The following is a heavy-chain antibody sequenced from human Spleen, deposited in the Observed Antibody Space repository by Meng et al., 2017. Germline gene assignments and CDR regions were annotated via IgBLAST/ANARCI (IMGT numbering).Heavy chain of an antibody. D-gene: IGHD3-22*01. Sequence: QVQLQESGPGLVKPSQTLSLTCPGSGGSISSGDYYWSWIRQPPGKGLEWIGDIYYSGSTFYSPSLKSRVTISVDTSKNQFSLKLKSVTAADTAVYYCARGVDESSGYYYVGWGQGTLVTVSS. J-gene: IGHJ4*02. CDR2: IYYSGST. CDR1: GGSISSGDYY. CDR3: ARGVDESSGYYYVG. V-gene: IGHV4-30-4*01.